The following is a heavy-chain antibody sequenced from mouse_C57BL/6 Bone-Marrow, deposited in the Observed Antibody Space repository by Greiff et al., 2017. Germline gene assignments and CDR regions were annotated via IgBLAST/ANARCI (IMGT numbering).Heavy chain of an antibody. J-gene: IGHJ2*01. CDR1: GYTFTSYW. CDR2: IYPTSGRT. Sequence: QVQLQQPGAELVKPGASVKMSCKASGYTFTSYWITWVKQRPGQGLEWIGDIYPTSGRTNYNEKFKSKAILTVDTSSTAAYMQLSSLTSEDSAVFYCARSCPRGRSVDYWGKGTTLTVSA. V-gene: IGHV1-55*01. D-gene: IGHD3-3*01. CDR3: ARSCPRGRSVDY.